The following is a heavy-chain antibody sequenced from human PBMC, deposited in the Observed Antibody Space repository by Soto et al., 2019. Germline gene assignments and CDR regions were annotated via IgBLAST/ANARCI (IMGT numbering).Heavy chain of an antibody. V-gene: IGHV3-64*01. J-gene: IGHJ4*02. CDR2: INTNGGTT. CDR1: GFTFSSYA. D-gene: IGHD1-26*01. Sequence: ESGGGLVQPGGSLRLSCAASGFTFSSYAMHWVRQAPGKGLEYVSAINTNGGTTYYANSVKGRFTVSRDNSKNTLYLQMGSLRAEDMAVYYCAREGGNYYFDYWGQGTLVTVSS. CDR3: AREGGNYYFDY.